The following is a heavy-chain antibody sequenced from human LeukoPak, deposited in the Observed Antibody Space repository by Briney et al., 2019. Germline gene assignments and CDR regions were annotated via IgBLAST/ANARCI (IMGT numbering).Heavy chain of an antibody. Sequence: GASVKVSCKASGYTFPSYFMHWVRQAPGQGLEWMGIINPSGGSTSYAQKFQGRVTMTRDTSTSTVYMELSSLRSEDTAVYYCTSGDDSSGYYLYWGQGTLVTVSS. CDR1: GYTFPSYF. CDR2: INPSGGST. V-gene: IGHV1-46*01. D-gene: IGHD3-22*01. CDR3: TSGDDSSGYYLY. J-gene: IGHJ4*02.